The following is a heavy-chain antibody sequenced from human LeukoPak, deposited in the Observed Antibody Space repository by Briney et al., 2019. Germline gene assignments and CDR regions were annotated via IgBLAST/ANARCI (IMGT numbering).Heavy chain of an antibody. Sequence: GGSLRLSYAASGFTFDDYGMSWVRQAPGKGLEWVSAINWNGGSTGYADSVKGRFTISRDNAKNSLYLQMNSLRAEDTALYYCARAGYSSSWYNWFDPWGQGTLVTVSS. D-gene: IGHD6-13*01. V-gene: IGHV3-20*03. CDR3: ARAGYSSSWYNWFDP. J-gene: IGHJ5*02. CDR2: INWNGGST. CDR1: GFTFDDYG.